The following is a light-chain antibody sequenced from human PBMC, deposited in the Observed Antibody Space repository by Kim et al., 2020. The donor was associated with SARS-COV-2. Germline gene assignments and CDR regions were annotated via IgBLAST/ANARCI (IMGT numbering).Light chain of an antibody. Sequence: QRVTISCTGSSSNIGPGYDVHWYQQLPGTAPKLPIYGNSNRPSGVPDRFSGSKSGTSASRAITGLQAEDEADYYCQSYDSSLSGSVFGGGTQLTVL. CDR1: SSNIGPGYD. CDR2: GNS. V-gene: IGLV1-40*01. CDR3: QSYDSSLSGSV. J-gene: IGLJ3*02.